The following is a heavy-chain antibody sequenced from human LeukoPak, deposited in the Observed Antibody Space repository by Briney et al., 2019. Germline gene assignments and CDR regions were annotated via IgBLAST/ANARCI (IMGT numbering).Heavy chain of an antibody. Sequence: SETLSLTCAVYGGSLSYYYWGWIRQPPEKGLEWIGEINRSGSTNYNPSLKSRVSISVDTSKNQFSLKLSSVTAADTAVYYCARGPQNGGYYDYVWGSYRYTGFDYWGQGTLVTVSS. CDR1: GGSLSYYY. J-gene: IGHJ4*02. V-gene: IGHV4-34*01. D-gene: IGHD3-16*02. CDR2: INRSGST. CDR3: ARGPQNGGYYDYVWGSYRYTGFDY.